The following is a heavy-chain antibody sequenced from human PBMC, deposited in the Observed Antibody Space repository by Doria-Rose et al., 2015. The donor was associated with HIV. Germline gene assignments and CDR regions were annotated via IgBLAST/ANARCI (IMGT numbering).Heavy chain of an antibody. CDR3: ARIKSSRWYHKYYFDF. V-gene: IGHV2-26*01. Sequence: ESGPVLVKPTETLTLTCTVSGVSLSSPGMGVSWIRQPPGKALEWLAHIFSDDERSYITSLKSRLSISRGTSKSQVVLTMTDMDPVDTATYYCARIKSSRWYHKYYFDFWGQGTLVIVSA. J-gene: IGHJ4*02. CDR1: GVSLSSPGMG. D-gene: IGHD6-13*01. CDR2: IFSDDER.